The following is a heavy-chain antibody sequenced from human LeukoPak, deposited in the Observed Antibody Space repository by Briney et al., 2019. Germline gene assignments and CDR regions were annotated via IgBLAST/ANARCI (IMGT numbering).Heavy chain of an antibody. CDR2: INHSGST. V-gene: IGHV4-34*09. D-gene: IGHD5-18*01. CDR3: ARDSRGYSYGSRIDY. CDR1: GGSFSGYY. Sequence: SETLSLTCAVYGGSFSGYYWSWIRQPPGKGLEWIGEINHSGSTNYNPSLKSRVTISVDTSKNQFSLKLSSVTAADTAVYYCARDSRGYSYGSRIDYWGQGTLVTVSS. J-gene: IGHJ4*02.